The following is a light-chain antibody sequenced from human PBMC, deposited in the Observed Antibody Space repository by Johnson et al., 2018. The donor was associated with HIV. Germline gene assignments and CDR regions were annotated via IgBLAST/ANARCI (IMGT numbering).Light chain of an antibody. CDR3: GTWDSSLSAYYV. J-gene: IGLJ1*01. CDR2: DNN. V-gene: IGLV1-51*01. Sequence: QSVLTQPPSVSAAPGQMVNISCSGSRSNIGNKYVSWYQQLPGTAPKLLIYDNNKRPSGIPDRFSGSKSGTSATLGITGLQTGDEADYYCGTWDSSLSAYYVFGTGTKVTVL. CDR1: RSNIGNKY.